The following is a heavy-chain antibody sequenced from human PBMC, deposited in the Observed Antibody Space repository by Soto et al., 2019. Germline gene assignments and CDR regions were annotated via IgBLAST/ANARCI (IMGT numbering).Heavy chain of an antibody. V-gene: IGHV3-13*04. CDR1: GFTFSTYD. D-gene: IGHD2-21*02. J-gene: IGHJ4*02. CDR2: FHAAGDT. Sequence: PGGSLRLSCVASGFTFSTYDMHWARLETGRGLEWVSAFHAAGDTHYADSVKGRFTITRDNARNSLYLQMNSLRVGDTAVYHCVRSRPSCDDDCLPLDFWGQGTLVTVSS. CDR3: VRSRPSCDDDCLPLDF.